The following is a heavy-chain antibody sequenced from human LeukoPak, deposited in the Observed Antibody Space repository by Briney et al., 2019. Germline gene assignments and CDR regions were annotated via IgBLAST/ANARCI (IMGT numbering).Heavy chain of an antibody. CDR2: IYSGGST. D-gene: IGHD2-15*01. J-gene: IGHJ4*02. CDR3: ARDQWDCSGGSCYSADY. CDR1: GFTVSSNY. Sequence: GGSLRLSCVASGFTVSSNYMSWVRQAPGKGLEWVSVIYSGGSTYYADSVKGRFTISRDNSKNTLYLQMNSLRAEDTAVYYCARDQWDCSGGSCYSADYWGQGTLVTVSS. V-gene: IGHV3-66*01.